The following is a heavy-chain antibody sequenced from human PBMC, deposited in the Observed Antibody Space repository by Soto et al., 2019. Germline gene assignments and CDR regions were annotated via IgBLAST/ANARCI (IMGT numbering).Heavy chain of an antibody. CDR3: AIGPWRGK. V-gene: IGHV3-7*01. Sequence: EVQLVDSGGALVQPGESLRLSCAASGFTFSDYLMTWVRQAPGKGLEWVATIKQDGNEKYYVDSVKGRFTISRDNAKNSLYLQLNALTAEDTAVYYCAIGPWRGKWGQGTLVTVSS. J-gene: IGHJ4*02. CDR2: IKQDGNEK. CDR1: GFTFSDYL. D-gene: IGHD1-1*01.